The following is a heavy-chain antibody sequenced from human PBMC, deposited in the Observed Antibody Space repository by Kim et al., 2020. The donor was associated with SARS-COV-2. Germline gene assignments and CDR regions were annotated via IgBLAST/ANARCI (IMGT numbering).Heavy chain of an antibody. D-gene: IGHD2-15*01. CDR2: TRNKANSYTT. CDR3: ARVRWQQLLDY. Sequence: GGSLRLSCAASGFTFSDHYMDWVRQAPGKGLEWVGRTRNKANSYTTEYAASVKGRFTISRDDSKNSLYLQMNSLKTEDTAVYYCARVRWQQLLDYWGQGTLVTVSS. V-gene: IGHV3-72*01. CDR1: GFTFSDHY. J-gene: IGHJ4*02.